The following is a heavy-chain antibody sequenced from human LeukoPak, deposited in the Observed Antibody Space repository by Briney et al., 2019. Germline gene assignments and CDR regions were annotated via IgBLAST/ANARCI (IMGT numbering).Heavy chain of an antibody. CDR2: ISYDGSNK. Sequence: GGSLRLSCAASGFTFSSYAMHWVRQAPGKGLEWVALISYDGSNKYYADSVKGRFTISRDNSKNTLYLQMNSLRAEDTAVYYCARSSGSRWLQLDGGNWFDPWGQGTLVTVSS. V-gene: IGHV3-30-3*01. CDR1: GFTFSSYA. J-gene: IGHJ5*02. CDR3: ARSSGSRWLQLDGGNWFDP. D-gene: IGHD5-24*01.